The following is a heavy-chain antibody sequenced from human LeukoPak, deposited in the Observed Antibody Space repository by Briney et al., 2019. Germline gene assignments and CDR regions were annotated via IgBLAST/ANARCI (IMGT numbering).Heavy chain of an antibody. CDR1: GFTFSSYS. Sequence: PGGSLRLSCAASGFTFSSYSMNWVRQAPGKGLEWVSYISSSSSTIYYADSVKGRFTISRDNAKNSLYLQMNSLRAEDTAVYYCARDIAVAGTPEMTDYWGQGTLVTVSS. CDR2: ISSSSSTI. CDR3: ARDIAVAGTPEMTDY. D-gene: IGHD6-19*01. V-gene: IGHV3-48*04. J-gene: IGHJ4*02.